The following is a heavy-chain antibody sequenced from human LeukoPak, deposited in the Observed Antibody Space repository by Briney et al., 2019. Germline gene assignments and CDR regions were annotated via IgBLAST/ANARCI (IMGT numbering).Heavy chain of an antibody. V-gene: IGHV1-69*13. J-gene: IGHJ5*02. CDR2: IIPIFGTA. CDR1: GYTFTSYD. CDR3: ARAEGYWFDP. Sequence: ASVKVSCKASGYTFTSYDINWVRQATGQGLEWMGGIIPIFGTANYAQKFQGRVTITADESTSTAYMELGSLRSEDTAVYYCARAEGYWFDPWGQGTLVTVSS.